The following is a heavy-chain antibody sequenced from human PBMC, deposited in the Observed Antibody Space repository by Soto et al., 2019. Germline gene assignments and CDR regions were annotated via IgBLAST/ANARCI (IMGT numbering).Heavy chain of an antibody. CDR3: AGGSGWLSHY. J-gene: IGHJ4*02. CDR2: IRKDGSEK. CDR1: GFSISSYR. V-gene: IGHV3-7*03. Sequence: EVQLVESGGGLVQPGGSLRLSCAASGFSISSYRMNWVRQAPGKGLEWVAIIRKDGSEKYYVASVKGRFTISRDNAKNSLYLQMNSPRDDDTAVYYCAGGSGWLSHYWGRGTLVTVSS. D-gene: IGHD6-19*01.